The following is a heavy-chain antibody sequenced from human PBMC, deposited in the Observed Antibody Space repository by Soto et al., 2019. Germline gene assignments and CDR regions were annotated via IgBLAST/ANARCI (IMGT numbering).Heavy chain of an antibody. CDR3: TTRIA. Sequence: EVQLVESGGGLVKPGGSLRISCAASGFTLTNAWMSWVRQAPGKGLEWVGRIGSKSAGGTTDYAAPVKGRFTISRDDSTHTLYLQMNSLKTEDTGVYYCTTRIAGGQGTRVTVSS. V-gene: IGHV3-15*04. D-gene: IGHD2-15*01. CDR2: IGSKSAGGTT. CDR1: GFTLTNAW. J-gene: IGHJ4*02.